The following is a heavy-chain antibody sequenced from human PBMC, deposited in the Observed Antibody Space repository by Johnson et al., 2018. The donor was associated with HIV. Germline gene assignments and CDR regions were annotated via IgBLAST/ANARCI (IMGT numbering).Heavy chain of an antibody. CDR1: GFRFNYYW. CDR2: IKHDGSEK. CDR3: ARDLPDSGWFSYDAFDI. D-gene: IGHD6-19*01. V-gene: IGHV3-7*01. Sequence: VQLVESGGGLVQPGGSLRLSCAASGFRFNYYWMNWVRQAPGKGLEWVANIKHDGSEKYYVDYVKGRFTIPRDNAKNSLYLQMSSLSAEDTAVYYCARDLPDSGWFSYDAFDIWGQGTMVTVSS. J-gene: IGHJ3*02.